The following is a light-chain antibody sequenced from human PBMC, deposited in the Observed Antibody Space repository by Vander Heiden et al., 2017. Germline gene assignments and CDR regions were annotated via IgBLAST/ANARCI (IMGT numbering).Light chain of an antibody. J-gene: IGKJ2*01. CDR2: KAS. Sequence: DIQMPHSPSTLSASVGDRVTITCRASQNIDTWLAWYQQKPGKAPKLLIYKASSLESGVPSRFSGSGSGTEFTLSISCLQPDDFATYYCQQYDSNLYIFGQGTKLEIK. V-gene: IGKV1-5*03. CDR3: QQYDSNLYI. CDR1: QNIDTW.